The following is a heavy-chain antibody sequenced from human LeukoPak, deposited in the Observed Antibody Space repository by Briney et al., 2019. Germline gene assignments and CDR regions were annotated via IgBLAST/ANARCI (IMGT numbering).Heavy chain of an antibody. D-gene: IGHD2-2*02. V-gene: IGHV1-69*06. CDR1: GYAFRNSA. Sequence: SVKVSCKASGYAFRNSAISWVRQAPGQGLEWMGGIIPIFGTANYAQKFQGRVTITADKSTSTVYMELSSLRSEDTAVYYCARVAAEVVGVPGAIGFGWLRRDYYYMDVWGKGTTVTVSS. J-gene: IGHJ6*03. CDR3: ARVAAEVVGVPGAIGFGWLRRDYYYMDV. CDR2: IIPIFGTA.